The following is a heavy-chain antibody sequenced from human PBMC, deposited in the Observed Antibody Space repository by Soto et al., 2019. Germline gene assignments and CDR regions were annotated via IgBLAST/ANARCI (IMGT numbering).Heavy chain of an antibody. CDR3: ARDLFRYGDLPHYYYGMDV. D-gene: IGHD4-17*01. J-gene: IGHJ6*02. CDR1: GFTFISYA. V-gene: IGHV3-30-3*01. Sequence: PGGSLRLSCAASGFTFISYAIHFFRQAPCKGLEWVAVISYDGSNKYYADSVKGRFTISRDNSKNTLYLQMNSLRAEDTAVYYCARDLFRYGDLPHYYYGMDVWGQGTTVTVSS. CDR2: ISYDGSNK.